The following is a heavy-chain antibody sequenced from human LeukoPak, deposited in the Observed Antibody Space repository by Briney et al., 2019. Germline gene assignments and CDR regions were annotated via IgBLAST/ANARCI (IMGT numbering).Heavy chain of an antibody. CDR3: ARVDPSGTMKADY. Sequence: SETLSLTCAVYGGSFSGYYWSWIRQPPGKGLEWIGYIYYSGSTNYNPSLKSRVTISVDTSKNQFSLKLSSVTAADTAVYYCARVDPSGTMKADYWGQGTLVTVSS. D-gene: IGHD3-10*01. V-gene: IGHV4-59*01. CDR1: GGSFSGYY. CDR2: IYYSGST. J-gene: IGHJ4*02.